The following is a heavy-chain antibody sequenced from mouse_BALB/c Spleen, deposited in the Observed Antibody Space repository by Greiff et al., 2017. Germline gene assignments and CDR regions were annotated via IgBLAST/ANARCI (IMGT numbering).Heavy chain of an antibody. Sequence: VKLMESGAELVRPGVSVKISCNGSGYTFTDYAMHWVKQSHAKSLEWIGVISTYYGDASYNQKFKGKATMTVDKSSSTAYMELARLTSEDSAIYYCARDGYYVRAMDDWGQGTSVTVSS. CDR1: GYTFTDYA. CDR2: ISTYYGDA. V-gene: IGHV1S137*01. D-gene: IGHD2-3*01. J-gene: IGHJ4*01. CDR3: ARDGYYVRAMDD.